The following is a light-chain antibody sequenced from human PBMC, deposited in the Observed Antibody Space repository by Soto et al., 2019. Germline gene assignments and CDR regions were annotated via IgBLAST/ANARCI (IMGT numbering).Light chain of an antibody. V-gene: IGKV1-5*01. J-gene: IGKJ1*01. Sequence: DIQMTQSPSTLSASVGDRVTITCRASQSISSWLAWYQQKPGKAPELLIYDASSLESGVPSRFSGSGSGTEFTLTISSLQPDDSATYYCQQYDSPPPTFGQGTKVDIK. CDR2: DAS. CDR1: QSISSW. CDR3: QQYDSPPPT.